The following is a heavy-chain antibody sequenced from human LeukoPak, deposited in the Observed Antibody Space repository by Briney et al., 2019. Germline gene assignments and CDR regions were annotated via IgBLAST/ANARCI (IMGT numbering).Heavy chain of an antibody. CDR3: ARGSGVITDYNWFDP. Sequence: SLKVSCKASGGTFSSYAISWVRQAPGQGLEWMGGIILIFGTANYAQKFQGRVTITADESTSTAYMELSSLRSEDTAVYYCARGSGVITDYNWFDPWGQGTLVTVSS. CDR2: IILIFGTA. D-gene: IGHD3-22*01. V-gene: IGHV1-69*13. CDR1: GGTFSSYA. J-gene: IGHJ5*02.